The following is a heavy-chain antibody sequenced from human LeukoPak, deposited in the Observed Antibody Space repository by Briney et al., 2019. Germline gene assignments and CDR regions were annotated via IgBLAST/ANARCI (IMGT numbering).Heavy chain of an antibody. J-gene: IGHJ4*02. CDR1: GFTFSSYW. CDR3: ARTLRQLWFGEFYFVY. CDR2: IKQDGSEK. V-gene: IGHV3-7*01. D-gene: IGHD3-10*01. Sequence: GGSLRLSCAASGFTFSSYWMSWVRQAPGKGLEWVANIKQDGSEKYYVDSVKGRFTISRDNAKNSLYLQMNSLRAEDTAVYYCARTLRQLWFGEFYFVYWGQGTLVTVSS.